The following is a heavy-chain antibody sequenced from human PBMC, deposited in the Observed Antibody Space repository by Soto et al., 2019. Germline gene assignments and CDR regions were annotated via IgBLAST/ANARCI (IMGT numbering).Heavy chain of an antibody. CDR3: ARSGYCSSTSCYPFDY. CDR2: IYYSGST. V-gene: IGHV4-59*01. CDR1: GGSISSYY. D-gene: IGHD2-2*01. Sequence: SETLSLTCTVSGGSISSYYWSWIRQPPGKGLEWIGYIYYSGSTNYNPSLKSRVTISVDTSKNQFSLKLSSVTAVDTAVYYCARSGYCSSTSCYPFDYWGQGTLVTVSS. J-gene: IGHJ4*02.